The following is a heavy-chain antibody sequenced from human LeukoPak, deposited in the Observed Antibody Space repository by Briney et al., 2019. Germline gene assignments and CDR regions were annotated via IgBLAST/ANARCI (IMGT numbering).Heavy chain of an antibody. J-gene: IGHJ6*02. CDR3: ARDLVVVGSSFSYGMDV. CDR2: IKEDGSEK. V-gene: IGHV3-7*01. D-gene: IGHD2-15*01. Sequence: GGSLRLSCAASGFTFSTYWMSWVRQAPGKGLEWVANIKEDGSEKYYGDSVKGRFTISRDNAKNSLYLEMNSLRADDTAVYYCARDLVVVGSSFSYGMDVWGQGTTVTVSS. CDR1: GFTFSTYW.